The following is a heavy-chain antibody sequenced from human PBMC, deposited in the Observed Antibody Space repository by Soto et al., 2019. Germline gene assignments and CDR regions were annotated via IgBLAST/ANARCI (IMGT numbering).Heavy chain of an antibody. J-gene: IGHJ4*02. CDR2: ISSGGTYT. V-gene: IGHV3-74*01. CDR1: GFTLSTYW. D-gene: IGHD3-22*01. Sequence: PGGSLRLSCAASGFTLSTYWMHWVRQVPGKGLVWVSRISSGGTYTNYADSVKGRFTISRDNAKNSLYLQMNSLRAEDTAVYYCARHSRYYDSSDYFDYWGQGTLVTVSS. CDR3: ARHSRYYDSSDYFDY.